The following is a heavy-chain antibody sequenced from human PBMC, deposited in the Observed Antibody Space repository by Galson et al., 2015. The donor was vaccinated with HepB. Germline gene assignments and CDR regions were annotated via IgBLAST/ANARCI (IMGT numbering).Heavy chain of an antibody. Sequence: SLRLSCAASGFSFSSYWMSWVRQVPVKGLEWVANINQDGSENYYAHSVKGRLTISRDNAKNSLYLQMHSLRAEDTAVYYCARKGTTGSTNPDAFDIWGLGTMVTVS. CDR3: ARKGTTGSTNPDAFDI. V-gene: IGHV3-7*01. CDR1: GFSFSSYW. D-gene: IGHD1-1*01. J-gene: IGHJ3*02. CDR2: INQDGSEN.